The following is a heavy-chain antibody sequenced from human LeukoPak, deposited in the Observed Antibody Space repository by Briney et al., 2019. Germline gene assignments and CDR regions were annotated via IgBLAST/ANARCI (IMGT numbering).Heavy chain of an antibody. Sequence: SETLSLTCTVSGGSISSFYWSWIRQPPGKGLEWVGHIYYLGSTNYNPSLKSRVTISIDTSKNYFSLKLNSVIAADTAVYYCARDRPGSYWYFDLWGRGTLVTVSS. CDR3: ARDRPGSYWYFDL. CDR1: GGSISSFY. J-gene: IGHJ2*01. D-gene: IGHD3-10*01. CDR2: IYYLGST. V-gene: IGHV4-59*01.